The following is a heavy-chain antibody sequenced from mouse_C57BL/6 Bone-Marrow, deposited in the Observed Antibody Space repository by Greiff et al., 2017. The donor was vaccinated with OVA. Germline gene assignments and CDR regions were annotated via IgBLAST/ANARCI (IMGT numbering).Heavy chain of an antibody. CDR3: ARQDSSSSMYYFDY. Sequence: QVQLQQPGAELVRPGSSVKLSCKASGYTFTSYWMHWVKQRPIQGLEWIGNIDPSDSETHYNQKFKDKATLTVDKSSSTAYMQLSSLTSEDSAVYYCARQDSSSSMYYFDYWGQGTTLTVSS. CDR1: GYTFTSYW. CDR2: IDPSDSET. J-gene: IGHJ2*01. D-gene: IGHD3-2*02. V-gene: IGHV1-52*01.